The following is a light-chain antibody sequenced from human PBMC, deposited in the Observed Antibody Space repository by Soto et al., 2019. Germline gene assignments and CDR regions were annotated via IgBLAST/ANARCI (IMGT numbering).Light chain of an antibody. J-gene: IGLJ1*01. Sequence: QSALTQPRSVSGSPGQSVTVSCTGTSSDVGGHNYVSWYQQHPGKGPKLMISDVNKRPSGVPDRFSGSKSGNTASLTISGLQAEDEADYYCCSFAGRVFVFGTGTKLTVL. CDR1: SSDVGGHNY. V-gene: IGLV2-11*01. CDR3: CSFAGRVFV. CDR2: DVN.